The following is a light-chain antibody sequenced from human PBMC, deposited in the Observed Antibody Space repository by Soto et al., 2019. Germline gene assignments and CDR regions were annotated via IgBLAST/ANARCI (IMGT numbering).Light chain of an antibody. Sequence: LLRHSPRSLCFSPGERATLACSASQSVGGSYLAWYQQKPGQAPRLLIYGASIRATGIPDRFSGSGSGTDFTLTITRLEHDDFAVYYCQQYGSSPRTFGQGTKVDIK. CDR1: QSVGGSY. CDR3: QQYGSSPRT. CDR2: GAS. J-gene: IGKJ1*01. V-gene: IGKV3-20*01.